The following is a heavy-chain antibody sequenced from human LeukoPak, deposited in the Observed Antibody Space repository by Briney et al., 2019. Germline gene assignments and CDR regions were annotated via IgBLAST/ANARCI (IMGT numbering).Heavy chain of an antibody. Sequence: PSQTLSLTCTVSGGSISSGDYYWSWIRQPPGKGLEWIGYIYYSGSTYYNPSLKSRVTISVDTSKNQSSLKLSSVTAAGTAVYYCARDHEGYSSVHNQNWFDPWGQGTLVTVSS. CDR1: GGSISSGDYY. CDR2: IYYSGST. J-gene: IGHJ5*02. D-gene: IGHD6-25*01. CDR3: ARDHEGYSSVHNQNWFDP. V-gene: IGHV4-30-4*08.